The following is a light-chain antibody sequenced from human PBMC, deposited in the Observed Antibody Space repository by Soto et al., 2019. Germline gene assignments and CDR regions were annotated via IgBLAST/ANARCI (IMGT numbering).Light chain of an antibody. V-gene: IGKV1-9*01. CDR2: AAT. CDR3: QQYLVTPWT. Sequence: DIHLTQSPSLLSASVGDRVTITCRASQGISQYVAWYQQKPGKAPKLLIYAATVLQGGVPSRFSGTGSATEFILTISSLQPEDFAVYYCQQYLVTPWTFGQGTKVEIK. CDR1: QGISQY. J-gene: IGKJ1*01.